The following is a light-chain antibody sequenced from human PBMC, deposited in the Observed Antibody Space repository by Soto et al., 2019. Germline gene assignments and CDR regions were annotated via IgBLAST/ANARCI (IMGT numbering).Light chain of an antibody. V-gene: IGKV3-15*01. CDR3: QQYNDWTQT. J-gene: IGKJ1*01. CDR1: QSVFSN. Sequence: EIVMTQSPATLSVSPGERATLSCRASQSVFSNLAWLQQKPGQAPRLLISGASTRATGIPARFSGSGSGTEFTLTISSLQSEDFAVYYCQQYNDWTQTFGQGTKVEIK. CDR2: GAS.